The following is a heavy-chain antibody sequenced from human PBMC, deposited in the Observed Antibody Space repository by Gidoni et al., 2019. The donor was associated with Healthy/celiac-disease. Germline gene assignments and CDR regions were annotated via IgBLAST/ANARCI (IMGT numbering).Heavy chain of an antibody. D-gene: IGHD6-6*01. CDR3: ARVMAAPDSAAWYFDL. V-gene: IGHV3-66*02. Sequence: VRQAPGKGLEWVSVIYSGGSTYYADSVKGRFTISRDNSKNTLYLQMNSLRAEDTAVYYCARVMAAPDSAAWYFDLWGRGTLVTVSS. CDR2: IYSGGST. J-gene: IGHJ2*01.